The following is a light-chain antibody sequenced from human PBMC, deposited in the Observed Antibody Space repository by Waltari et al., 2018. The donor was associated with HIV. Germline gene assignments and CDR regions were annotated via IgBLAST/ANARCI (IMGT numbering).Light chain of an antibody. CDR1: TSSIGSNT. J-gene: IGLJ2*01. CDR2: SDH. Sequence: QSVLTQPPSASGTPGQRVTISCSGSTSSIGSNTVNWYQQLPGTAPKLLIYSDHQRPSGVPNRFSGSKSDTSVSLAISGLQSEDEADYYCAAWDDNLNGPLFGGGTKLTVL. V-gene: IGLV1-44*01. CDR3: AAWDDNLNGPL.